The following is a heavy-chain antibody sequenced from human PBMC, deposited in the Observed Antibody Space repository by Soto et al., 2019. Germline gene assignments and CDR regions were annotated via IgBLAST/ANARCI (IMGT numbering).Heavy chain of an antibody. Sequence: SETLSLTCAVSGGSISSGGYSCNWIRQPPGKGLEWIGYIYHSGSTHYNPSLQNRVTISIDTSKNQVSLKVNSVTAADTAVYYCARDHPHSYGVYYFDYWGQGTPVTVPQ. J-gene: IGHJ4*02. D-gene: IGHD5-18*01. CDR3: ARDHPHSYGVYYFDY. CDR1: GGSISSGGYS. V-gene: IGHV4-30-2*01. CDR2: IYHSGST.